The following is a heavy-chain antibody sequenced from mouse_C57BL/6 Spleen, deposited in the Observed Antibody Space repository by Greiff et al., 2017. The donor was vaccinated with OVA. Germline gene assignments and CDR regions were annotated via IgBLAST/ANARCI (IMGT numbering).Heavy chain of an antibody. D-gene: IGHD1-1*01. CDR3: ARRNSGTTVGGYFDV. CDR2: INPNNGGT. CDR1: GYTFTDYN. Sequence: EVQLVESGPELVKPGASVKIPCKASGYTFTDYNMDWVKQSHGKSLEWIGDINPNNGGTIYNQKFKGKATLTVDKSSSTAYMELRSLTSEDTAVYYCARRNSGTTVGGYFDVWGTGTTVTVSS. J-gene: IGHJ1*03. V-gene: IGHV1-18*01.